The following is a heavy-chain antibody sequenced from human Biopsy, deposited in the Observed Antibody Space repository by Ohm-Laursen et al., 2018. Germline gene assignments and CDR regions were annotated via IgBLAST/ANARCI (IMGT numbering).Heavy chain of an antibody. CDR2: INPGGNST. Sequence: ATVKISCKASGYTFTTYYIHWVRQAPGQGLEWMGIINPGGNSTAYAQNFQGRVTMTWDTSTTTVYMELSSLRSEDTAVYDRARGGGYNWNNGWFDPWGQGTLVTVSP. CDR3: ARGGGYNWNNGWFDP. CDR1: GYTFTTYY. V-gene: IGHV1-46*01. J-gene: IGHJ5*02. D-gene: IGHD1/OR15-1a*01.